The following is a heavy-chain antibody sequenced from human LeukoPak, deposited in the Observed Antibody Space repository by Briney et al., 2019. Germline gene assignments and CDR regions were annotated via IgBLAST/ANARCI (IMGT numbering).Heavy chain of an antibody. J-gene: IGHJ4*02. CDR1: GYTFTSYG. Sequence: ASVKVSCKASGYTFTSYGINWVRQAPGQGLEWMGWISAYNKRNYAQKFQGRVTMTTDTSTSTAYMELRNLRSEDTAVYYCARDGYDYGDYDDYWGQGTLVTVSS. V-gene: IGHV1-18*01. CDR3: ARDGYDYGDYDDY. D-gene: IGHD4-17*01. CDR2: ISAYNKR.